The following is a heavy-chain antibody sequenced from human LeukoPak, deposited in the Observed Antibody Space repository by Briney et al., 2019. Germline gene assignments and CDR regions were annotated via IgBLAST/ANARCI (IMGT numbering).Heavy chain of an antibody. CDR1: GFTVSTHY. CDR2: IETGDKA. J-gene: IGHJ4*02. Sequence: GGSLRLSCAASGFTVSTHYINWVRQAPGKGLEWVSVIETGDKASYADSVKGRFTISRDDSNNMVFLQLNSVRVEDTAVYYCARRGGYCGHGFGGGIEGYLDYWGQG. D-gene: IGHD5-12*01. CDR3: ARRGGYCGHGFGGGIEGYLDY. V-gene: IGHV3-53*01.